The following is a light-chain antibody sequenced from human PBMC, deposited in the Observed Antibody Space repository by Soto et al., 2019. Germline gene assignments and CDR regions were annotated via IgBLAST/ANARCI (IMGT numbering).Light chain of an antibody. CDR1: QSVSSS. CDR3: QQYNNWPQT. J-gene: IGKJ1*01. V-gene: IGKV3-15*01. CDR2: GAS. Sequence: EIVLTQSPATLSLSPGERATLSFRASQSVSSSLAWYQQKPGQAPRLLIYGASTRATGIPARFSGSGSGTEFTLTISSLQSEDFAVYYCQQYNNWPQTFGQGTKVDIK.